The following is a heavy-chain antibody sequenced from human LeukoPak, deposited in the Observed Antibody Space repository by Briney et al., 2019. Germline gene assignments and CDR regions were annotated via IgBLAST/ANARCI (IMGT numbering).Heavy chain of an antibody. J-gene: IGHJ6*02. CDR3: ARDGLERRSFYYYGMHV. Sequence: GASVKVSRKASGYTFTGYYMHWVRQAPGQGLEWMGWINPNSGGTNYAQKFQGRVTMTRDTSISTAYMELSRLRSDDTVVYYCARDGLERRSFYYYGMHVWGQGTRVTVSS. D-gene: IGHD1-1*01. CDR1: GYTFTGYY. CDR2: INPNSGGT. V-gene: IGHV1-2*02.